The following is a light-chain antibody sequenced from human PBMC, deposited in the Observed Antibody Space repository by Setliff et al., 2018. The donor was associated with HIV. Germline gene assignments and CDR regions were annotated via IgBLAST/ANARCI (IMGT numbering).Light chain of an antibody. CDR3: SSYAINDALL. V-gene: IGLV2-14*02. CDR2: EVS. CDR1: SSNVGKYDF. J-gene: IGLJ1*01. Sequence: QSALTQPASVSGSPGQSITISCTGNSSNVGKYDFVSWYRQYPNKAPELTVYEVSKRPSGLSQRFSGSKSGNVASLTISGLQADDEADYHCSSYAINDALLFGAGTKVTVL.